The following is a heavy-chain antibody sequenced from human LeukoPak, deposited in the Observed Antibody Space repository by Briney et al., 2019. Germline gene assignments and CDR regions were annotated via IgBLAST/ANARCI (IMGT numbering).Heavy chain of an antibody. V-gene: IGHV4-39*07. D-gene: IGHD3-3*01. CDR1: GDSVITDDYF. CDR3: ARVFGNYQEAMDV. J-gene: IGHJ6*02. CDR2: T. Sequence: SETLSLTCTVSGDSVITDDYFWGWVRQPPGKALEWLGSTYRIPPLKSRVTISVDTSRDQFSLRLSSVTAADTAVYFCARVFGNYQEAMDVWGQGTTVTVSS.